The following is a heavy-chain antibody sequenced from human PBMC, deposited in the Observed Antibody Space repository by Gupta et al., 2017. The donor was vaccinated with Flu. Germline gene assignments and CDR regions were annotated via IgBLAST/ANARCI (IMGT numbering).Heavy chain of an antibody. J-gene: IGHJ4*02. CDR1: GFTFSIFA. D-gene: IGHD3-22*01. CDR2: ISGSGRST. CDR3: AKPHYYDSSGYAGDH. V-gene: IGHV3-23*01. Sequence: GSLRLACTTSGFTFSIFAMSWVRQVPGKGLEWVSSISGSGRSTYSADSVKGRFTISRDNSKKILYLQMDSLRADDTAVYYCAKPHYYDSSGYAGDHWGQGTLVTVSS.